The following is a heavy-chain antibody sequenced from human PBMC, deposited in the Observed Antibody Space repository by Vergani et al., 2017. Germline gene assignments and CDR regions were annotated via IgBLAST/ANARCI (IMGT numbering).Heavy chain of an antibody. CDR2: IYHSGNT. J-gene: IGHJ4*02. Sequence: QLQLQESGSGLVKPSQTLSLTCAVSGGSISSGGYYWSWIRQPPGKGLEWIGYIYHSGNTYYNPSLKSRVTISVHRSKNQFSLKLSSVTAAVTAVYYCARGYCSGGSGDCVSIDYWVQGTLVTVSS. CDR1: GGSISSGGYY. CDR3: ARGYCSGGSGDCVSIDY. D-gene: IGHD2-15*01. V-gene: IGHV4-30-2*01.